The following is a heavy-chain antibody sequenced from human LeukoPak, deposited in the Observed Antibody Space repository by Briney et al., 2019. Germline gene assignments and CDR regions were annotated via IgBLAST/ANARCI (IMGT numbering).Heavy chain of an antibody. CDR3: ARSPGYYYDSSGYFGY. CDR2: IYYSGST. D-gene: IGHD3-22*01. Sequence: PSETLSLTCTVSGGSISSYYWSWIRQPPGKGLEWIGYIYYSGSTNYNPSLKSRATISVDTSKNQFSLKLSSVTAADTAVYYCARSPGYYYDSSGYFGYWGQGTLVTVSS. CDR1: GGSISSYY. J-gene: IGHJ4*02. V-gene: IGHV4-59*01.